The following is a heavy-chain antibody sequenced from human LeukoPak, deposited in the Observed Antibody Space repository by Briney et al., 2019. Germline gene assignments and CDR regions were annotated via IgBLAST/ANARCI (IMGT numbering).Heavy chain of an antibody. Sequence: PGGSLRLSCAASGFTFSSYAMSWVRQAPGKGLEWVSSISGSGGSTYYADSVKGRFTISRDNSKNTLYLQMNSLRAEDTAVYYCAKGHLIVLMAPPDYWGQGTLVTVSS. V-gene: IGHV3-23*01. CDR2: ISGSGGST. CDR1: GFTFSSYA. D-gene: IGHD2-8*01. CDR3: AKGHLIVLMAPPDY. J-gene: IGHJ4*02.